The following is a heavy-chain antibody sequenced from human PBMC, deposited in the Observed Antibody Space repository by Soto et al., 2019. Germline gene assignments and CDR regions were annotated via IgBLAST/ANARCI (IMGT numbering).Heavy chain of an antibody. J-gene: IGHJ4*02. V-gene: IGHV2-70*04. CDR1: GFSLTTIGVR. CDR2: IDWDDRK. Sequence: SGPTLVNPTQTLTLTCTFSGFSLTTIGVRVSWIRQPPGKALEWLSRIDWDDRKFYSTSLKTRLTISKDTSKNQVVLTMTIMDPVDTATYYCAREHGSGSSFDYWGQGTLVTVSS. CDR3: AREHGSGSSFDY. D-gene: IGHD3-10*01.